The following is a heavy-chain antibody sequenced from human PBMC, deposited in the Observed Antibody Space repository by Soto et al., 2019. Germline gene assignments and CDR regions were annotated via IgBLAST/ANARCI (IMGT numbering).Heavy chain of an antibody. CDR2: ISGSDGST. CDR1: GVTFSSYA. D-gene: IGHD4-4*01. Sequence: WGSLRLSCAASGVTFSSYAISCCRHSPLKGLEWVSAISGSDGSTHYADSVKGRFTISRDNSKNTLFLQMNSLRADDTAIYYCARADPYSTFQPAFDYWGQGTLVTVSS. V-gene: IGHV3-23*01. CDR3: ARADPYSTFQPAFDY. J-gene: IGHJ4*02.